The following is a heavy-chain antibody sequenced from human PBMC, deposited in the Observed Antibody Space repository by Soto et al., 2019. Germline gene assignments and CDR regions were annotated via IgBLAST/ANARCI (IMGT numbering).Heavy chain of an antibody. V-gene: IGHV3-30*18. J-gene: IGHJ4*02. CDR3: AKDKIWSYQYYFDY. CDR1: GFTFSSYG. CDR2: ISYDGSNK. Sequence: GGSLRLSCAASGFTFSSYGMHWVRQAPGKGLEWVAVISYDGSNKYYADSVKGRFTISRDNSKNTLYLQMNSLRAEDTAVYYCAKDKIWSYQYYFDYWGQGTLVTVSS. D-gene: IGHD1-26*01.